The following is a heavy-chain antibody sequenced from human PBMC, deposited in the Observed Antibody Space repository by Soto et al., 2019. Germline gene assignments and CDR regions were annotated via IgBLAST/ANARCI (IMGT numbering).Heavy chain of an antibody. CDR1: GGSLGSGGYY. D-gene: IGHD2-2*02. Sequence: QLQLQESGPGLVKPSQTLSLTCTVSGGSLGSGGYYWRWIRQHPGKGLEWIGYIYYTGSTYYNPSLKSRVTISLDMSKNQFSLKLSSVTAADTAVYYCARDGGYCSDTSCYRFDPWGQGTLVTVSS. CDR3: ARDGGYCSDTSCYRFDP. V-gene: IGHV4-31*03. CDR2: IYYTGST. J-gene: IGHJ5*02.